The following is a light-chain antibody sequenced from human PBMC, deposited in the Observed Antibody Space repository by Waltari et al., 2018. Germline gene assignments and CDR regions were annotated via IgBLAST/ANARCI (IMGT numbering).Light chain of an antibody. V-gene: IGKV3-11*01. CDR2: DAS. CDR1: QSVSSY. J-gene: IGKJ4*01. CDR3: QQRSNWPPLT. Sequence: EIVWPQSPATLSLSPGVRATLPCRASQSVSSYLAWYQQNPGQAPRLLIYDASNRATGIPARFSGSGSGTDFTLTISSLEPEDFAVYYCQQRSNWPPLTFGGGTKVEIK.